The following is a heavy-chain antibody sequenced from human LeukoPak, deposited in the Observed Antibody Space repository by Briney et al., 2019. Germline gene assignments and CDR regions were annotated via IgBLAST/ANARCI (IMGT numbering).Heavy chain of an antibody. CDR3: ARGPPNWGMVGY. CDR1: GYTFTSFD. Sequence: ASVKVSCKASGYTFTSFDFNWVRQATGQGLEWMGWMKSNNGHTGYAQKFQGRVTMTRDTSISTAYMELSSLTFEDTAVYYCARGPPNWGMVGYWGQGTLVTVCS. J-gene: IGHJ4*02. D-gene: IGHD7-27*01. V-gene: IGHV1-8*01. CDR2: MKSNNGHT.